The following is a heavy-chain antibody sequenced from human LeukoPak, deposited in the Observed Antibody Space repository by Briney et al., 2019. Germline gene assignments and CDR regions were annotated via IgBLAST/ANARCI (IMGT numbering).Heavy chain of an antibody. CDR1: GGSISSYY. Sequence: PSETLSLTCTVSGGSISSYYWSWIRQPPGKGLEWIGYIYYSGSTNYNPSLKSRVTISVDTSKNQFSLKLSSVTAADTAVYYCARGTTVTSDYWAREPWSPSPQ. J-gene: IGHJ4*02. CDR3: ARGTTVTSDY. CDR2: IYYSGST. V-gene: IGHV4-59*01. D-gene: IGHD4-11*01.